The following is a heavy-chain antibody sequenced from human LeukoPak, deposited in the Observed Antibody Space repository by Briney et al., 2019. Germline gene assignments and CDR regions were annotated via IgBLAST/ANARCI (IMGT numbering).Heavy chain of an antibody. CDR2: ISSSSSYI. CDR1: GFTFSSYS. V-gene: IGHV3-21*01. CDR3: ARILWSGSGDAFDI. J-gene: IGHJ3*02. D-gene: IGHD2-15*01. Sequence: PGRSLRLSCAASGFTFSSYSMNWVHQAPGKWLEWVSYISSSSSYIYYADSVKGRFTISRDNAKNSLYLQMNSLRAEDTAVYYCARILWSGSGDAFDIWGQGTMVTVSS.